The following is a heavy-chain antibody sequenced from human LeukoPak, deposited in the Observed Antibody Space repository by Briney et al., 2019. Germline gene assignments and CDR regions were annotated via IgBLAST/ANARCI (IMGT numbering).Heavy chain of an antibody. CDR1: GYTFTSYG. D-gene: IGHD1-26*01. Sequence: ASVKVSCKASGYTFTSYGVSWVRQAPGQGLEWMGWISAYNGNTNYAQKLQGRVTMTTDTSTSTAYMELRSLRSDDTAVYYCARGPGYSGSYYDAFDIWGQGTMVTVSS. V-gene: IGHV1-18*01. CDR3: ARGPGYSGSYYDAFDI. J-gene: IGHJ3*02. CDR2: ISAYNGNT.